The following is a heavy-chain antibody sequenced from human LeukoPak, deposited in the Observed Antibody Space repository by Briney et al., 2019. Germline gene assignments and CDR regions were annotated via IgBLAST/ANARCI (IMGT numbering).Heavy chain of an antibody. J-gene: IGHJ5*02. Sequence: ASVKVSCKASGYTFTGYYIHWVRQAPGQGLEWMGWINPNSGDTNYAQKLQGRVTMTTDTSTSTAYMELRSLRSDDTAVYYCARALDYYDSSGAWGQGTLVTVSS. CDR3: ARALDYYDSSGA. D-gene: IGHD3-22*01. CDR1: GYTFTGYY. V-gene: IGHV1-18*04. CDR2: INPNSGDT.